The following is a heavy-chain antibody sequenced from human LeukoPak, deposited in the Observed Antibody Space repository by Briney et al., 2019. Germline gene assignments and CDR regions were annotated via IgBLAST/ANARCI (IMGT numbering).Heavy chain of an antibody. CDR2: ISYDGSNK. J-gene: IGHJ4*02. CDR1: GFTFSSYG. CDR3: AKDRSLRFLEWIPPTY. Sequence: PGGSLRLSCAASGFTFSSYGMHWVRQAPGKGLEWVAVISYDGSNKYYADSVKGRFTISRDNSKNTLYLQMNSLRAEDTAVYYCAKDRSLRFLEWIPPTYWGQGTLVTVSS. V-gene: IGHV3-30*18. D-gene: IGHD3-3*01.